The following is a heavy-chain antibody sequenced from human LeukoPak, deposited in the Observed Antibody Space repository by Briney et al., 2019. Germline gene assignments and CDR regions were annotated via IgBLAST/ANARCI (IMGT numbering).Heavy chain of an antibody. V-gene: IGHV3-7*01. CDR3: ANQWVQLWSPFDY. CDR1: GLTFGRHW. D-gene: IGHD5-18*01. J-gene: IGHJ4*02. Sequence: AGGSLRLSCAASGLTFGRHWMSWVRQAPGKGLEWVANIKQDGSVKYYVDSVKGRFTISRDNAKNSLYLQTNSLRAEDTAVYYCANQWVQLWSPFDYWGQGTLVTVSS. CDR2: IKQDGSVK.